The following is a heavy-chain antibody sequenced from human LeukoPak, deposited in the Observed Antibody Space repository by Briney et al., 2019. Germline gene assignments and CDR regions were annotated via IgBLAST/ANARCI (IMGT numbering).Heavy chain of an antibody. CDR3: ARDLDMVAVDP. D-gene: IGHD3-10*01. V-gene: IGHV3-30*04. CDR2: ISYDGSNK. CDR1: GFTFSSYA. Sequence: GGSLRFSCAASGFTFSSYAMHWVRQAPGKGLEWVAVISYDGSNKYYADSVKGRFTISRDNSKNTLYLQMNSLRAEDTAVYYCARDLDMVAVDPWGQGTLVTVSS. J-gene: IGHJ5*02.